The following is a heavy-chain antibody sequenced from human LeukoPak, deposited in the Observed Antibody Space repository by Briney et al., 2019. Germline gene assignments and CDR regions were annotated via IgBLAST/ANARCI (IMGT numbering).Heavy chain of an antibody. CDR2: MYYSGSI. D-gene: IGHD6-13*01. CDR3: ATALPFQLVH. V-gene: IGHV4-39*07. Sequence: PSETLSLTCTVSGGSISSSNYYWGWIRQPPSKGLEWIGSMYYSGSIFYNPSLKSRVTISINTSKNQFSLKVSSVTAADTAVYYCATALPFQLVHWGQGTLVTVSS. CDR1: GGSISSSNYY. J-gene: IGHJ4*02.